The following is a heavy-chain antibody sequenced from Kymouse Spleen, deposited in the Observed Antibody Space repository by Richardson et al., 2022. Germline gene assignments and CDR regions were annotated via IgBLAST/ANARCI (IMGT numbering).Heavy chain of an antibody. D-gene: IGHD2-8*01. CDR3: ARGGNCTNGVCPDAFDI. CDR2: INHSGST. Sequence: QVQLQQWGAGLLKPSETLSLTCAVYGGSFSGYYWSWIRQPPGKGLEWIGEINHSGSTNYNPSLKSRVTISVDTSKNQFSLKLSSVTAADTAVYYCARGGNCTNGVCPDAFDIWGQGTMVTVSS. V-gene: IGHV4-34*01. J-gene: IGHJ3*02. CDR1: GGSFSGYY.